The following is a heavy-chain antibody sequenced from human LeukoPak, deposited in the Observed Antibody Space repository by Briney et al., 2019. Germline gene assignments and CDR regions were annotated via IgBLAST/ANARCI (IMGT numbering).Heavy chain of an antibody. V-gene: IGHV4-59*08. CDR1: GGSISSYY. CDR3: ARRLLSGDSSAFDY. CDR2: IYYSGST. J-gene: IGHJ4*02. Sequence: SETLSLTCAVSGGSISSYYWSWIRQPPGKGLEWIGYIYYSGSTNYNPSLKSRVTISVDTSKNQFSLKLSSVTAADTAVYYCARRLLSGDSSAFDYWGQGTLVTVSS. D-gene: IGHD3-22*01.